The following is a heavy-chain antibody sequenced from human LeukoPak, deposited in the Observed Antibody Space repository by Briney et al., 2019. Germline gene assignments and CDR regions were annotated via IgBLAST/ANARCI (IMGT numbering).Heavy chain of an antibody. J-gene: IGHJ4*02. Sequence: GGLRLSCAASGFTFSSYSMNWVRQAPGKGLEWVSSISSSSSYIYYADSVKGRFTISRDNAKNSLYLQMNSLRAEDTAVYYCARARSSGDFDYWGQGTLVTVSS. V-gene: IGHV3-21*01. CDR3: ARARSSGDFDY. CDR2: ISSSSSYI. CDR1: GFTFSSYS. D-gene: IGHD6-19*01.